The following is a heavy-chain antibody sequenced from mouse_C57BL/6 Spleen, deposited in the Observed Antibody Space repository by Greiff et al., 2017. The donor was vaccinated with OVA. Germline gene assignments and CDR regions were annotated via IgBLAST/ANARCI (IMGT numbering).Heavy chain of an antibody. J-gene: IGHJ4*01. Sequence: VKLQESGAELARPGASVKLSCKASGYTFTSYGISWVKQRTGQGLEWIGEIYPRSGNTYYNEKFKGKATLTADKSSSTAYMELRSLTSEDSAVYFCARCNYGSSHYYAMDYWGQGTSVTVSS. CDR2: IYPRSGNT. V-gene: IGHV1-81*01. CDR3: ARCNYGSSHYYAMDY. CDR1: GYTFTSYG. D-gene: IGHD1-1*01.